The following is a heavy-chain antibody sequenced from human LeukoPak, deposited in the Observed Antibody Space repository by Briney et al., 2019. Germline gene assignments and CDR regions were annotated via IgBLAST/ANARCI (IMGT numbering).Heavy chain of an antibody. J-gene: IGHJ4*02. CDR2: IKQDGSEK. Sequence: PGGSLRLSCAASGFTFNHYWMSWVRQAPGKGLEWVANIKQDGSEKYYVDSVKGRFTISRDNSKNTLYLQMNSLRAEDTAVYYCARDREVDYGSGSYYDYWGQGTLVTVSS. CDR1: GFTFNHYW. CDR3: ARDREVDYGSGSYYDY. V-gene: IGHV3-7*01. D-gene: IGHD3-10*01.